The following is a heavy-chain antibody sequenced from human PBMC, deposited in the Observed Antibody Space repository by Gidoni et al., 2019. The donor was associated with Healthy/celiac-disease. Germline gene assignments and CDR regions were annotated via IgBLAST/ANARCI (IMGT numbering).Heavy chain of an antibody. V-gene: IGHV4-38-2*02. J-gene: IGHJ4*02. D-gene: IGHD3-10*01. CDR2: IYHSGST. Sequence: QVQLQESGPGLVKPSETLSLTCTVSGYSISSGYYWGWIRQPPGKGLEWIGSIYHSGSTYYNPSLKSRVTISVDTSKNQFSLKLSSVTAADTAVYYCASGWGTVRGVISGHWGQGTLVTVSS. CDR1: GYSISSGYY. CDR3: ASGWGTVRGVISGH.